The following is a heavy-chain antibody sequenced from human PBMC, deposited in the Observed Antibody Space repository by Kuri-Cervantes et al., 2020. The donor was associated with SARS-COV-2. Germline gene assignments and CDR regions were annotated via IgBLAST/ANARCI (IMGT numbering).Heavy chain of an antibody. J-gene: IGHJ3*02. Sequence: ASVKVSCKASGYTFTSYYMRWVRQAPGQGLEWMGIINPSGGSTSYAQKFQGRVTMTRDTSTSTVYMELSSLRSEDTAVYYCARADIVVVVAAGGAFDIWGQGTMVTVSS. D-gene: IGHD2-15*01. V-gene: IGHV1-46*01. CDR2: INPSGGST. CDR3: ARADIVVVVAAGGAFDI. CDR1: GYTFTSYY.